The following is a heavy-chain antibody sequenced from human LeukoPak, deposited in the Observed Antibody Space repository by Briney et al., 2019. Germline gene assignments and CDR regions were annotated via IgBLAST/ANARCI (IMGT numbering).Heavy chain of an antibody. CDR2: INPSGGST. CDR1: GYTFTSYY. V-gene: IGHV1-46*01. CDR3: ARATLSDYYFNY. Sequence: ASVTVSCTAPGYTFTSYYMHWVRQAPGQGLEWMGIINPSGGSTSYAQKFQGRVTMTRDTSTNTVYMELNSLRSEDTAVYFCARATLSDYYFNYWGQGTLVTVSS. J-gene: IGHJ4*02.